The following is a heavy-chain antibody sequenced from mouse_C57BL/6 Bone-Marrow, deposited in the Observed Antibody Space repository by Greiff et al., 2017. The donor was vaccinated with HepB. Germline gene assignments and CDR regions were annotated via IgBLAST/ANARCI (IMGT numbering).Heavy chain of an antibody. CDR3: ARYSNYVWYFDG. J-gene: IGHJ1*03. V-gene: IGHV14-3*01. CDR1: GFNIKNTY. Sequence: EVQLQQSVAELVRPGASVKLSCTASGFNIKNTYMHWVKQRPEQGLEWIGRIDPANGNTKYAPKFQGKATITADTSSNTAYLHLTSLTSEDTAIYYGARYSNYVWYFDGWGTGTTVTVSS. D-gene: IGHD2-5*01. CDR2: IDPANGNT.